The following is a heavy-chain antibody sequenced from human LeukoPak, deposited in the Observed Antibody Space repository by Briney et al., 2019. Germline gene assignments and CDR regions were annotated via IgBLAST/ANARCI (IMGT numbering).Heavy chain of an antibody. Sequence: GRSLRLSCAASGFTFSSYSMSWVRQAPGKGLEWVSVIYSGGGTNYADSVKGRFTISRDKSKNTLYLQMNSLRAEDTAVYYCASSYEYGSGSYYDWGQGTLVTVSS. CDR3: ASSYEYGSGSYYD. D-gene: IGHD3-10*01. V-gene: IGHV3-66*01. J-gene: IGHJ4*02. CDR1: GFTFSSYS. CDR2: IYSGGGT.